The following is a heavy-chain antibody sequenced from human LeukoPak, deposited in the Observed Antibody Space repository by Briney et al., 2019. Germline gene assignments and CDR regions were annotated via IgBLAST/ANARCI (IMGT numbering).Heavy chain of an antibody. CDR1: GGSISSSSYY. V-gene: IGHV4-39*07. Sequence: SETLSHTCTVSGGSISSSSYYWGWIRQPPGKGLEWIGSIYYSGSTYYNPSHKSRVTISVDTSKNQFSLKLSSVTAADTAVYYCAREREASPKVGYFDYWGQGTLVTVSS. D-gene: IGHD1-26*01. CDR2: IYYSGST. J-gene: IGHJ4*02. CDR3: AREREASPKVGYFDY.